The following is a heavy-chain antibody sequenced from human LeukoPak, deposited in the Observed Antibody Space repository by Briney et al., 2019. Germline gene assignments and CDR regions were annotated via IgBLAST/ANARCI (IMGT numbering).Heavy chain of an antibody. CDR2: IYHSGST. D-gene: IGHD2-2*02. V-gene: IGHV4-30-2*01. CDR1: GGSISSGGYS. CDR3: ARLYCSRTSCYIGI. Sequence: PSETLSLTCAVSGGSISSGGYSWSWIRQPPGKGLEWIGYIYHSGSTYYNPSLKSRVTISVDRSKNQFSLKLSSVTAADTAVYYCARLYCSRTSCYIGIWGQGTMVTVSS. J-gene: IGHJ3*02.